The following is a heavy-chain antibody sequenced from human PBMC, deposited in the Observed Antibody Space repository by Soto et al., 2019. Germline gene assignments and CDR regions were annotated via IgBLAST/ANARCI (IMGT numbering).Heavy chain of an antibody. V-gene: IGHV1-24*01. CDR3: AIEVRRSNQFDH. CDR1: GYTXSELS. Sequence: SXKVSYKDCGYTXSELSIHLVRQAPGEGLEWMGGFDLQNGETIDAQRFKGRLTMTEESSADKPYMELSSVRSEDNAVYYCAIEVRRSNQFDHWGQGTMGTVSS. J-gene: IGHJ4*02. D-gene: IGHD3-10*01. CDR2: FDLQNGET.